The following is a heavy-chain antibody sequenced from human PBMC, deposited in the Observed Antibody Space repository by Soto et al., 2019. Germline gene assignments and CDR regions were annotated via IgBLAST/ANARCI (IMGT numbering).Heavy chain of an antibody. CDR2: IVVGSGNT. J-gene: IGHJ5*02. Sequence: ASVKVSCKASGFTFTSSAMQWVRQARGQRLEWIGWIVVGSGNTNYAQKFQERVTITRDMSTSTAYMELSSLRSEDTAVYYCAADPSLRFLEWLGFDPWGQGTLVTV. D-gene: IGHD3-3*01. CDR3: AADPSLRFLEWLGFDP. V-gene: IGHV1-58*02. CDR1: GFTFTSSA.